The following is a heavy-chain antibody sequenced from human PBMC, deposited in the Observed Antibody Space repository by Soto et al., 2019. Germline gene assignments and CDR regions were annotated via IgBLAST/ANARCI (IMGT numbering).Heavy chain of an antibody. Sequence: EVQLLESGGGLVQPGGSLRLSCAASGFTFSSYAMSWVRQAPGKGLEWVSAISDSGGSTYYADSVKGRFTISRDNSKNTLYLQMNSLRAEDTAVYYCAKDYGYCSGGSCYPIYFDYWGQGTLVTVSS. CDR3: AKDYGYCSGGSCYPIYFDY. D-gene: IGHD2-15*01. J-gene: IGHJ4*02. V-gene: IGHV3-23*01. CDR1: GFTFSSYA. CDR2: ISDSGGST.